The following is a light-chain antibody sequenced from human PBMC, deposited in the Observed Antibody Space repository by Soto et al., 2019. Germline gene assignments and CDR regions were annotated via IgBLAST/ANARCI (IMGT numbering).Light chain of an antibody. CDR2: GAS. CDR3: QQYYNWPRT. CDR1: QSLGSD. J-gene: IGKJ1*01. V-gene: IGKV3-15*01. Sequence: EIVMTPSPGTLSLSPVDTATLSCRASQSLGSDLAWYQQKPGQAPRLLIFGASARPTGIPARISGSGSGTEFTLTISSLRSEDFAVYFCQQYYNWPRTFGQGTKVDIK.